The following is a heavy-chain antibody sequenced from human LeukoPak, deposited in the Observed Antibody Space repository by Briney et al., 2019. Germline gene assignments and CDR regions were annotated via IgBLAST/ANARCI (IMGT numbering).Heavy chain of an antibody. CDR1: GDSVSSSSNV. CDR2: TYYGSKWNN. Sequence: SQTLSLTCASAGDSVSSSSNVWNWIRQSPSRGLEWLGRTYYGSKWNNDYAASVKSRITVNPDTSKNQFSLQLNSVTPEDTAVYYCARGAMRTGFDSWGQGTLVTVSA. V-gene: IGHV6-1*01. D-gene: IGHD1-1*01. CDR3: ARGAMRTGFDS. J-gene: IGHJ4*02.